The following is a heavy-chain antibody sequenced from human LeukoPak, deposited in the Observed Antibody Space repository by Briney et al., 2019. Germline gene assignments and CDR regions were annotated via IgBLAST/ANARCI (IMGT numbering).Heavy chain of an antibody. D-gene: IGHD4-17*01. CDR2: ISAYNGNT. Sequence: ASVKVSCKASGYTFTSYGISWVRQAPGQGLEWMGWISAYNGNTNYAQKLQGRVTMTTDTSTSTAYMELRSLRSDDTAVYYCARMTTATTYYYYGMDVWGQGTTVTVSS. V-gene: IGHV1-18*01. CDR3: ARMTTATTYYYYGMDV. CDR1: GYTFTSYG. J-gene: IGHJ6*02.